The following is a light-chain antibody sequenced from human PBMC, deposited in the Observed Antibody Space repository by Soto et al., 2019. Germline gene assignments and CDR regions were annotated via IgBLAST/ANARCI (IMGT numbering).Light chain of an antibody. Sequence: DIQMTQSPSTLSASVGDRVTITCRASQSISSWLAWYHQKPGKAPKLLIYDASSLESGVPSRFSGSGSGTEFTLTLSSLQPDDFATYYCQQYNSYPLTFGQGTKVEIK. CDR2: DAS. V-gene: IGKV1-5*01. CDR3: QQYNSYPLT. CDR1: QSISSW. J-gene: IGKJ1*01.